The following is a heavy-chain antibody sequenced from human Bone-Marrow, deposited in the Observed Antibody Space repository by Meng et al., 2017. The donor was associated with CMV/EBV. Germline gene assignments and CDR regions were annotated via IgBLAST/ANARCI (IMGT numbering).Heavy chain of an antibody. CDR3: ARGFGVVTPGNY. J-gene: IGHJ4*02. Sequence: GGSLRLSCAASGFTFSSYDMSWVRQAPGRGLEWVSSITTSGGGAYYADSVKGRFTISRDNAKNTLYLQMNSLRAEDTAVYYCARGFGVVTPGNYWGQGTLVTVSS. CDR2: ITTSGGGA. V-gene: IGHV3-23*01. CDR1: GFTFSSYD. D-gene: IGHD3-3*01.